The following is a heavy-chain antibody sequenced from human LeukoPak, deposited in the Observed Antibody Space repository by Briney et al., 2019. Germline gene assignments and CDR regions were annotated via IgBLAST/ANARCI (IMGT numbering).Heavy chain of an antibody. Sequence: GGPLRLSCAASGLTFSSYWMHWVRQAPGKGLVWFSCINSDGSRTNYAHSVKGRFTISRDNAKNTLYLQINSLRAEDTAVYYCARDISVHYCSGGSCYPFYYYYGLDVWGQGSSVTVSS. J-gene: IGHJ6*02. CDR3: ARDISVHYCSGGSCYPFYYYYGLDV. CDR2: INSDGSRT. V-gene: IGHV3-74*01. CDR1: GLTFSSYW. D-gene: IGHD2-15*01.